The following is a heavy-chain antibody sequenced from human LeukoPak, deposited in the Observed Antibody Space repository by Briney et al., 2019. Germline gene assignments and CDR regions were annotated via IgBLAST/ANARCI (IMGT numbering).Heavy chain of an antibody. J-gene: IGHJ5*02. CDR2: IIPIFGAT. Sequence: SVKVSCKASGGTFNNYAITWLRQAPGQGLGWMGGIIPIFGATNYAQKFQGRVTINADESTDTANMELSSLRSEDTAVYYCARALDILVVPGADNWLDPWGQGTLVTVSS. CDR1: GGTFNNYA. D-gene: IGHD2-2*01. V-gene: IGHV1-69*13. CDR3: ARALDILVVPGADNWLDP.